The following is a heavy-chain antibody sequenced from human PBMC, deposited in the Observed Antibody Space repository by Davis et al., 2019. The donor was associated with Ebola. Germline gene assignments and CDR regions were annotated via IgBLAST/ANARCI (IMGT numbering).Heavy chain of an antibody. CDR2: IWYDGSTT. Sequence: PGGSLRLSCAASGFTFSSYGMHWVRQAPGKGLEWVAVIWYDGSTTYYADSVKGRFTIARDTSKNTLYLQMNSLRAEDTAVYYCAREWLRLGTVISAALDYWGQGTLVTVSS. J-gene: IGHJ4*02. D-gene: IGHD5-12*01. CDR1: GFTFSSYG. V-gene: IGHV3-33*01. CDR3: AREWLRLGTVISAALDY.